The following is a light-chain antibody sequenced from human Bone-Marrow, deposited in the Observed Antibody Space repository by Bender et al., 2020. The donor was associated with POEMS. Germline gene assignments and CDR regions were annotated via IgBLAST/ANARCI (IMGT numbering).Light chain of an antibody. CDR2: HYN. CDR3: TSHNKNNTPWV. CDR1: SGDIGRYTS. V-gene: IGLV2-14*01. J-gene: IGLJ2*01. Sequence: QSALTQPASVSGSPGQSITISCTGTSGDIGRYTSVSWFQQHPGKAPKLIIYHYNNRPSGVSHRFSGSKSGNTASLIISGLQAEDEADYYCTSHNKNNTPWVFGGGTSLTVL.